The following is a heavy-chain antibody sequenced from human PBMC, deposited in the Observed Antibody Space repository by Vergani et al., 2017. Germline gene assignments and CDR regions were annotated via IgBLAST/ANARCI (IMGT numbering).Heavy chain of an antibody. CDR3: ASGGSWGAARE. D-gene: IGHD3-16*01. J-gene: IGHJ4*02. Sequence: EVQLLESGGGLVQPGGSLRLSCAASGFTFSSYAMSWVRQAPGKGLEGVSYISSSGSTIYYAEDVKGRFTIARDNAKNSLYLQRNSLRAEDTAVYYCASGGSWGAAREGGQGTLVTVSS. V-gene: IGHV3-48*04. CDR2: ISSSGSTI. CDR1: GFTFSSYA.